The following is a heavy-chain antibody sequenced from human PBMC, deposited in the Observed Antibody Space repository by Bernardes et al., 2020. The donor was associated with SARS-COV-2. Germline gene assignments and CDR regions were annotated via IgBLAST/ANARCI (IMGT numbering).Heavy chain of an antibody. CDR3: ARGASSGYRVDY. CDR2: INTDGSTT. J-gene: IGHJ4*02. V-gene: IGHV3-74*01. Sequence: GGSLRLSCAASGFTFSSYCMHWVRQIPGRGLVWLSRINTDGSTTNYADSVKGRFTISRDNAKNTLWLQMNSLGADDTAVYYCARGASSGYRVDYWRPGTLVTVSS. D-gene: IGHD3-22*01. CDR1: GFTFSSYC.